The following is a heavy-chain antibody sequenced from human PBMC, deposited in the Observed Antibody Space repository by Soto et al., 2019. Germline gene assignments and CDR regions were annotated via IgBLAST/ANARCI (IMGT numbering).Heavy chain of an antibody. Sequence: QVQLVQSGAEVKKPGASVKVSCKASGYTFTSYGISWVRQAPGQGLEWMGWISAYNGNTNYAQKLQGRVTMTTDTSASTAYMELRCLRSDDTAVYYCAREGADYYDSSGLFWFDPWGQGTLVTVSS. D-gene: IGHD3-22*01. CDR2: ISAYNGNT. J-gene: IGHJ5*02. CDR1: GYTFTSYG. CDR3: AREGADYYDSSGLFWFDP. V-gene: IGHV1-18*01.